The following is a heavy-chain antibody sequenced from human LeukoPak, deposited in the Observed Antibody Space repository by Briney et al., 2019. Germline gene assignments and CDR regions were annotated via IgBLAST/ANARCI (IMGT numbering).Heavy chain of an antibody. CDR2: ISSSSYI. CDR1: GFTFSSYS. Sequence: GSLRLSCAASGFTFSSYSMNWVRQAPGKGLEWVSYISSSSYIYYADSVKGRYTISRDNAKNLMYLQMNSLRAEDTAVYYCASEPGWNYGMGVWGQGTTVTVSS. D-gene: IGHD1-14*01. CDR3: ASEPGWNYGMGV. V-gene: IGHV3-21*06. J-gene: IGHJ6*02.